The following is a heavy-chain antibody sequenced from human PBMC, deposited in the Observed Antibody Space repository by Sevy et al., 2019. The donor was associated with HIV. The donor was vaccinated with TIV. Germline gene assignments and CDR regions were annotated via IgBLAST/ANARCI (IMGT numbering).Heavy chain of an antibody. CDR2: IRRKANSYAT. J-gene: IGHJ6*02. CDR1: GFTFSGSA. D-gene: IGHD3-3*01. Sequence: GGSLRLSCAASGFTFSGSAMHWVRQASGKGLEWVGRIRRKANSYATAYAASVKGRFNMSRDDSKNTAYLQMNSLKTEDTAVYYCTRLLRILEWLLYLDVWGQGTTVTVSS. CDR3: TRLLRILEWLLYLDV. V-gene: IGHV3-73*01.